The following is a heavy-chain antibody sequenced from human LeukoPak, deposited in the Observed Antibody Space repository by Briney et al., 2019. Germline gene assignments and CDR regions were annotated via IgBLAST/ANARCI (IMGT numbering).Heavy chain of an antibody. CDR2: LSGSGETT. D-gene: IGHD3-10*01. Sequence: PGGSLRLSCAASGFTFRSYAMTWVRQAPGKGLEWVAGLSGSGETTYYADSVKGRFTISRDNSKDTLYVQMNSLRAEDTAVYYCAKLDGDYYGSGSYYMPHYWGQGTLVTVSS. CDR3: AKLDGDYYGSGSYYMPHY. J-gene: IGHJ4*02. V-gene: IGHV3-23*01. CDR1: GFTFRSYA.